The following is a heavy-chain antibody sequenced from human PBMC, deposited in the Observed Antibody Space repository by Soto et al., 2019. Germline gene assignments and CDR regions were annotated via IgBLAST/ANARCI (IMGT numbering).Heavy chain of an antibody. CDR1: GFSLTSSGVG. J-gene: IGHJ5*02. V-gene: IGHV2-5*02. CDR2: IYWDGDR. D-gene: IGHD2-8*02. CDR3: AHRGPQNPYWGGGWFDP. Sequence: QITLKESGPTLLEPTQTLTLTCSFSGFSLTSSGVGVGWLRQAPGKALECLGIIYWDGDRRYNPSLRQRLTLTKDTSKNQVVLTMTSMEPVDTATYSSAHRGPQNPYWGGGWFDPRGQGTLVTVS.